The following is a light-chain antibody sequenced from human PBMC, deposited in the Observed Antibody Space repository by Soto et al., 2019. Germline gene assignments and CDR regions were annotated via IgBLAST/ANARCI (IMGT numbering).Light chain of an antibody. Sequence: IVMTQSPDILAVSPGEKVTLSCRASQSISSSLAWYQQKPGQPPRLLIYGASTRATGVPARFSGSGSGTEFTLTISRLQSEDFAVYYCQQYYNWPLTFGGGTKVDIK. J-gene: IGKJ4*01. CDR3: QQYYNWPLT. V-gene: IGKV3-15*01. CDR2: GAS. CDR1: QSISSS.